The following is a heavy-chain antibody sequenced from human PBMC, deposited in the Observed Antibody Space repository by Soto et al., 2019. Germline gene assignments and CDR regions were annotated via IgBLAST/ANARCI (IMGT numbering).Heavy chain of an antibody. CDR1: GFTFSSYA. V-gene: IGHV3-23*01. CDR3: AKDRPPPRLIAAAEDWLDP. J-gene: IGHJ5*02. CDR2: ISGSGGST. D-gene: IGHD6-13*01. Sequence: GGSLRLSCAASGFTFSSYAMSWVRQAPGKGLEWVSAISGSGGSTYYADSVKGRFTISRDNSKNTLYLQMNSLRAEDTAVYYCAKDRPPPRLIAAAEDWLDPWGQGTLVTVSS.